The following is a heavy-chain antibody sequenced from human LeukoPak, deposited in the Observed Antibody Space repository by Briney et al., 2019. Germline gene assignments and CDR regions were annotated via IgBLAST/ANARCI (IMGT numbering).Heavy chain of an antibody. CDR3: ARHSGLRSPFDP. V-gene: IGHV4-59*08. Sequence: SETLSLTCTVSGGSISSYYWSWIRQPPGKGLEWIGYIYNSVSTNYNPSLKSRVTISVDTSKNQFSLKLTSATAADTSVYYCARHSGLRSPFDPWGQGTLVTVSS. CDR2: IYNSVST. D-gene: IGHD3-3*01. J-gene: IGHJ5*02. CDR1: GGSISSYY.